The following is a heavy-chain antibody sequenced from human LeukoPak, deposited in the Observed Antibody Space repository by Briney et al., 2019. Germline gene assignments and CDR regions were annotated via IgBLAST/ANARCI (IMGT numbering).Heavy chain of an antibody. CDR2: ISGSGGST. V-gene: IGHV3-23*01. CDR1: GFTFGSYA. D-gene: IGHD2-21*02. J-gene: IGHJ4*02. Sequence: PGGSLRLSCAASGFTFGSYAMSWVRQAPGKGLEWVSAISGSGGSTYYADSVKGRFTISRDNSKNTLYLQMNSLRAEDTAVYYCAKDPYCGGDCYSDYWGQGTLVTVSS. CDR3: AKDPYCGGDCYSDY.